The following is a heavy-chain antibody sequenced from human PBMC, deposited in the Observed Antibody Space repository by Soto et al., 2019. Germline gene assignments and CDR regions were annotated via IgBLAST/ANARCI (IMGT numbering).Heavy chain of an antibody. D-gene: IGHD3-16*01. Sequence: GGSLRLSCAASGFTFSSYAMSWVRQAPGKGLEWVSAISGSGGSTYYADSVKGRFTISRDNSKNTLYLQMNSLRAEDTAVYYCAKDLRVLITFGGVTSFGDFDYWGQGTLVTVSS. J-gene: IGHJ4*02. CDR1: GFTFSSYA. CDR2: ISGSGGST. CDR3: AKDLRVLITFGGVTSFGDFDY. V-gene: IGHV3-23*01.